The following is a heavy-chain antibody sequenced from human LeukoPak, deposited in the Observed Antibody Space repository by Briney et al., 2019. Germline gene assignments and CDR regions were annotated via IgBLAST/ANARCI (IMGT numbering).Heavy chain of an antibody. D-gene: IGHD3-3*01. J-gene: IGHJ4*02. CDR2: ISYDGSNK. Sequence: GGSLRLSCAASGFTFSSYAMHWVRQAPGKGLEWVAVISYDGSNKYYADSVKGRFTISRDNSKNTLYLQMNSLRAEDTAVYYCAREITIFGVVIFDYWGQGTLVTVSS. V-gene: IGHV3-30*04. CDR1: GFTFSSYA. CDR3: AREITIFGVVIFDY.